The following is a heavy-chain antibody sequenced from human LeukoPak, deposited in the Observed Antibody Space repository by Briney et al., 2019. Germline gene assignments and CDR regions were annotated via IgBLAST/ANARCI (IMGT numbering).Heavy chain of an antibody. CDR1: GFTFSDYY. CDR3: ALVYATGRLSYYYYYYGMDV. Sequence: GGSLRLSCAASGFTFSDYYMSWIRQAPGKGLEWVAVISYDGSNKYYADSVKGRFTISRDNSKNTLYLQMNSLRAEDTAVYYCALVYATGRLSYYYYYYGMDVWSQGTTVTVSS. J-gene: IGHJ6*02. D-gene: IGHD2-8*01. CDR2: ISYDGSNK. V-gene: IGHV3-30-3*01.